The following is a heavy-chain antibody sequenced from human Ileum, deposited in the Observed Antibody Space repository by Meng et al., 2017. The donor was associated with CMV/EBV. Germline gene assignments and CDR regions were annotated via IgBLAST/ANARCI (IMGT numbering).Heavy chain of an antibody. V-gene: IGHV1-69*05. CDR3: AREKKRGVYSSSWSYYYYYGMDV. J-gene: IGHJ6*02. CDR2: ITPIFGTA. CDR1: GGTFSSYA. D-gene: IGHD6-13*01. Sequence: SVKVSCKASGGTFSSYAISWVRQAPGQGLEWMGGITPIFGTANYAQKFQGRVTITTDESTSTAYMELRNLGSEDTAVYYCAREKKRGVYSSSWSYYYYYGMDVWGQGTTVTVSS.